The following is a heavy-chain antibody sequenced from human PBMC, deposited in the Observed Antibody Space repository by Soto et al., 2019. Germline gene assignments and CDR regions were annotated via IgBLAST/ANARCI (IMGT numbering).Heavy chain of an antibody. V-gene: IGHV3-33*01. D-gene: IGHD6-25*01. CDR1: GFTFSSFG. Sequence: GSLRLSCAASGFTFSSFGMHWVRQAPGKGLEWVALIWYDGSNKYYADSVKGRFTISRDNSKNTLYLQMNSLRAEDTAMYYCARVDSSSTAATGFDYWGRGTLVTVSS. CDR2: IWYDGSNK. CDR3: ARVDSSSTAATGFDY. J-gene: IGHJ4*02.